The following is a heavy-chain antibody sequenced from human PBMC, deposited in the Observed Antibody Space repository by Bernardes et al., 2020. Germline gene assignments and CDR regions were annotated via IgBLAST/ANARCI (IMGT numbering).Heavy chain of an antibody. V-gene: IGHV3-23*01. Sequence: GGSLRLSCAASGFSFRNYAMSCVRQAPVKVLEWVSAISCIDGTTYYADSVKGRFTISRDISKNTLYLQMNSLRAEDTAVYYCAKDEDLTVTRGDYFDSWGQGTLVTVSP. D-gene: IGHD4-17*01. CDR3: AKDEDLTVTRGDYFDS. CDR2: ISCIDGTT. CDR1: GFSFRNYA. J-gene: IGHJ4*02.